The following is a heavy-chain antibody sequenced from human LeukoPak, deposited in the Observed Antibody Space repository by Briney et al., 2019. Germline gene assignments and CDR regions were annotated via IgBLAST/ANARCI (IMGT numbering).Heavy chain of an antibody. V-gene: IGHV3-9*03. CDR2: ITANSGKL. J-gene: IGHJ4*02. CDR1: GFTFDGYP. D-gene: IGHD2-8*01. Sequence: GTSLRLSCAASGFTFDGYPMHWVRQAPGKCVEWASGITANSGKLDYADSVKGRFVISRDNAKNSLFLRLNNVRAEDMALYYCARESTSTYGARLYSFDCWGQGAQVTGSS. CDR3: ARESTSTYGARLYSFDC.